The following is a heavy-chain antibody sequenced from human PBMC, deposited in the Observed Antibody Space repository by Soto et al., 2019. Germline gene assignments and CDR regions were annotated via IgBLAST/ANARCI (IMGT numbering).Heavy chain of an antibody. CDR1: GDSVNSGGNY. D-gene: IGHD3-10*01. CDR3: ARVAFRQGSDTPDFDY. CDR2: LYYSGST. J-gene: IGHJ4*02. V-gene: IGHV4-61*08. Sequence: PSETLSLTCTVSGDSVNSGGNYWSWIRQPPGKGLEWIGFLYYSGSTAYNPSPKSRVTMSVDSSKNQFSLSLNSVTAADTAVYYCARVAFRQGSDTPDFDYWGQAILVNVS.